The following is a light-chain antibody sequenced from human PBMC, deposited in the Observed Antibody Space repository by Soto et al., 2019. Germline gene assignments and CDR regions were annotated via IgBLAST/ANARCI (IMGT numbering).Light chain of an antibody. J-gene: IGKJ1*01. V-gene: IGKV2-30*01. Sequence: DFVLTQTPVSLPVTLGHPSSISFSSIQILVYSDGNTYLNWFQQRPGQSPRSLIYRVSTRGSGVPDRFSGSGSGTDFTLKISRVEAEDVGVYYCMQGTHWPWTFGQGTKVDI. CDR1: QILVYSDGNTY. CDR2: RVS. CDR3: MQGTHWPWT.